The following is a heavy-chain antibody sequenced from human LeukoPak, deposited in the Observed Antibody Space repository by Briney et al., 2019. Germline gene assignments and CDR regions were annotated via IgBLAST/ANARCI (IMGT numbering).Heavy chain of an antibody. V-gene: IGHV3-49*04. CDR2: IRSKAYGETP. CDR3: TPSGVTLVARLED. J-gene: IGHJ4*02. CDR1: GFTFGDYA. D-gene: IGHD2-15*01. Sequence: GGSLRLSCAASGFTFGDYAINWVRQAPGTGLEWVGFIRSKAYGETPEYAASVKGRFTISRDDSNSVAYLQMNSLRAEDTAVYYCTPSGVTLVARLEDWGQGTLVTVSS.